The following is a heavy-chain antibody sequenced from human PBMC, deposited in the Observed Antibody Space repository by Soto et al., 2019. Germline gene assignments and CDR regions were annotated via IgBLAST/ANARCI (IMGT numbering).Heavy chain of an antibody. CDR3: SRSGYYGSGSYYPRNWFDP. CDR1: GGSFSGYY. D-gene: IGHD3-10*01. V-gene: IGHV4-34*01. Sequence: SETLSLTCAVYGGSFSGYYWSWIRQPPGKGLEWIGEINHSGSTNYNPSLKSRVTISVDTSKNQFSLKLSSVTAADTAVYYCSRSGYYGSGSYYPRNWFDPWGQGTLVTVSS. CDR2: INHSGST. J-gene: IGHJ5*02.